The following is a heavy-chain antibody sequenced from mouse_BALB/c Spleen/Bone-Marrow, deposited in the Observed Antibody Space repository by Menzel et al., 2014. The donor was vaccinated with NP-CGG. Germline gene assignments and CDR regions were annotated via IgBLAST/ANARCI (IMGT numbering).Heavy chain of an antibody. D-gene: IGHD4-1*01. J-gene: IGHJ3*01. CDR2: IYPGDGDT. V-gene: IGHV1-82*01. CDR3: ATAGTGAY. CDR1: GYAFSSSW. Sequence: QVQLQQSGPELVKPGASVKISCKASGYAFSSSWMNWVKQRPGQGLEWIGRIYPGDGDTNYNGKFKGKATLTADKSSSTAYMQLSGLTSVDSAVYFCATAGTGAYWGQGTLVTVSA.